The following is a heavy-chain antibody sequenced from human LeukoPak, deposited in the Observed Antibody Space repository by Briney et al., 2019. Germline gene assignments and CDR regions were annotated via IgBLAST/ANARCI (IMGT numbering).Heavy chain of an antibody. CDR2: ISGSGGST. CDR3: AKDLQNAPFDY. J-gene: IGHJ4*02. Sequence: GGSLRLSCVASGVTLSNYAMSWARQAPGKGLEWVSAISGSGGSTYYADSVKGRFTISRDNSKNTLYLQMNSLRAEDTAVYYCAKDLQNAPFDYWAREPWSPSPQ. CDR1: GVTLSNYA. V-gene: IGHV3-23*01.